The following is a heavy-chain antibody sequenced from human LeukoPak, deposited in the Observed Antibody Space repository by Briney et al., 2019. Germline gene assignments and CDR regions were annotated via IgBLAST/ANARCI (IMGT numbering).Heavy chain of an antibody. D-gene: IGHD3-16*02. CDR2: ISGSGANT. CDR3: AKESAGYTNPYYFDY. Sequence: GGSLRLSCAASGFTFSTYAMSWVRQAPGKGLEWVSTISGSGANTYYADSVRGRSTISRGNSKNTLYLHMNSLRAEDTAVYYCAKESAGYTNPYYFDYWGQGTLVTVSS. CDR1: GFTFSTYA. V-gene: IGHV3-23*01. J-gene: IGHJ4*02.